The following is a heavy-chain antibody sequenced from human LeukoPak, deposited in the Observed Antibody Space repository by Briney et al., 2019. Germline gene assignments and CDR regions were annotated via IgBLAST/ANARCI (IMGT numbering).Heavy chain of an antibody. J-gene: IGHJ4*02. CDR3: ARRDYDFWSGYHFDY. CDR1: GGSISSSSYY. V-gene: IGHV4-39*01. D-gene: IGHD3-3*01. Sequence: SETLSLTCTVSGGSISSSSYYWGWIRQPPGKGLEWIGSIYYSGSTYYNASLKSRVTISVDTSKNQFSLKLSSVTAADTAVYYCARRDYDFWSGYHFDYWGQGTLVTVSS. CDR2: IYYSGST.